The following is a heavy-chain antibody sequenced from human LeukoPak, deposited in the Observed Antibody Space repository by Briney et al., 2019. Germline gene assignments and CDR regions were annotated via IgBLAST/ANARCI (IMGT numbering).Heavy chain of an antibody. J-gene: IGHJ4*02. CDR1: GFTFSSYS. CDR2: ISSSSSYI. CDR3: ARDPLTRPFDY. V-gene: IGHV3-21*01. Sequence: GSLRLSCAASGFTFSSYSMNWVRQAPGKGLEWVSSISSSSSYIYYADSVKGRFTISRDNAKNSLYLQMNSLRAEDTAVYYCARDPLTRPFDYWGQGTLVTVSS.